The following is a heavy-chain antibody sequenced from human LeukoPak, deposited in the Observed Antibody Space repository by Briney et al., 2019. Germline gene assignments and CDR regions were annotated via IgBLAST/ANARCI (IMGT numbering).Heavy chain of an antibody. D-gene: IGHD3/OR15-3a*01. Sequence: SETLSLTCAVYGGSFSGYYWGWIRQPPGKGLEWIGSIYYSGSTYYNPSLKSRVTISVDTSKNQFSLKLSSVTAADTAVYFCARGIVGSRDFYFRYYFDYWGQGTLVTVSS. CDR3: ARGIVGSRDFYFRYYFDY. CDR1: GGSFSGYY. V-gene: IGHV4-34*01. J-gene: IGHJ4*02. CDR2: IYYSGST.